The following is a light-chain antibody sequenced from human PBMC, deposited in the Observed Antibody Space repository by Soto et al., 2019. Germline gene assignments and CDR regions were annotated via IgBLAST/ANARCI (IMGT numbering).Light chain of an antibody. CDR1: QSVSNY. CDR2: DAS. Sequence: EIVLTQSPATLSLSPGERATLSCRASQSVSNYLAWFQHKPGQAPRLLIYDASNRATGVPGRFSGSGSGTDFTLTISSLEAEDFAAYYCQQRSDWPLTFGGGTKVDIK. CDR3: QQRSDWPLT. V-gene: IGKV3-11*01. J-gene: IGKJ4*01.